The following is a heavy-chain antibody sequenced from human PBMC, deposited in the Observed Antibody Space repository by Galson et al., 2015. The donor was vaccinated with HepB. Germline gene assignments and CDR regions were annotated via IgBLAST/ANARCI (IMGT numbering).Heavy chain of an antibody. J-gene: IGHJ4*02. CDR1: GFTFSKYG. V-gene: IGHV3-30*18. Sequence: SLRLSCAASGFTFSKYGMHWVRQAPGKGLEWVAAMSYDGSNKYYADFVKGRLTISRDNSKNTLYLQMNSLRPEDTAVYYCAKEAATLAFDYWGQGTLVTVSS. D-gene: IGHD6-25*01. CDR3: AKEAATLAFDY. CDR2: MSYDGSNK.